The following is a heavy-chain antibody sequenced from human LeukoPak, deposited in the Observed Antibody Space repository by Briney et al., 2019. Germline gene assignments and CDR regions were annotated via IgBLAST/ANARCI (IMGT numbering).Heavy chain of an antibody. V-gene: IGHV4-31*03. Sequence: PSQTLSLTCTVSGGSISSGGYYWSWIRQHPGKGLEWIGYIYYSGSTYYNPSLKSRVTISVDTSKNQFSLKLSSVTAADTAVYYCARDTCSGGRCYHDYWGQGILVTVSS. D-gene: IGHD2-15*01. CDR3: ARDTCSGGRCYHDY. CDR2: IYYSGST. J-gene: IGHJ4*02. CDR1: GGSISSGGYY.